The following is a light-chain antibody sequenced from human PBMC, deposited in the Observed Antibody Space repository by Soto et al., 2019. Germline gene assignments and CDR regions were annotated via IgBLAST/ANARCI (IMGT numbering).Light chain of an antibody. Sequence: QSVLTQPASVSGSPGQSITISCTGASSDVGSYNLVSWYQQHPGKAPKLMIYGVNKRPSGVSNRFSGSKSGNTASLTISGLQAEDEADSYCCSYAGISTFYVFGTGTTVTVL. CDR2: GVN. CDR1: SSDVGSYNL. CDR3: CSYAGISTFYV. V-gene: IGLV2-23*02. J-gene: IGLJ1*01.